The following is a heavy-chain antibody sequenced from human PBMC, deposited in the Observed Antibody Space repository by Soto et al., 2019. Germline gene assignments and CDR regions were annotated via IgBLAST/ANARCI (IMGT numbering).Heavy chain of an antibody. J-gene: IGHJ4*02. CDR1: GFTFSSYA. D-gene: IGHD3-3*01. V-gene: IGHV3-23*01. CDR3: AKRSGDFWSGYYYYFDY. Sequence: QAGGSLRLSCAASGFTFSSYAMSWVRQAPGKGLEWVSAISGSGGSTYYADSVKGRFTISRDNSKNTLYLQMNSLRAEDTAVYYCAKRSGDFWSGYYYYFDYWGQGTLVTVSS. CDR2: ISGSGGST.